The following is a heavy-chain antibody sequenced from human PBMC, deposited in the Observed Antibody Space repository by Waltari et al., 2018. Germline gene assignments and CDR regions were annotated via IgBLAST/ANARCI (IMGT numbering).Heavy chain of an antibody. CDR3: VRDQLPTDSSGYSADYFDR. V-gene: IGHV4-38-2*02. Sequence: QVHLQESGPGPVNPSETLSLTCAVSGYSIRSGYHWGWIRRTPGKGLEWIGSIHHSGSTYYSSSLKSRVTLSIDTTENRFSLKLSSVTAADTAIYYGVRDQLPTDSSGYSADYFDRWGQGTLVTVSS. CDR1: GYSIRSGYH. CDR2: IHHSGST. D-gene: IGHD3-22*01. J-gene: IGHJ4*02.